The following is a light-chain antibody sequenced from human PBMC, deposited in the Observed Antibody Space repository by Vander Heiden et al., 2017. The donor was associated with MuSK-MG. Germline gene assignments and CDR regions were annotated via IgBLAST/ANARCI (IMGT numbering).Light chain of an antibody. CDR1: QSVSSN. Sequence: EIVMTQSPATLSVSPGERATLSCRASQSVSSNLAWYQQKPGQAPRLLIYGASTRATGIPARFSGSGYGTEFTLTISSLQSEDFAVYYCQQYNNWPPYTFGPGTKLEIK. CDR2: GAS. V-gene: IGKV3-15*01. CDR3: QQYNNWPPYT. J-gene: IGKJ2*01.